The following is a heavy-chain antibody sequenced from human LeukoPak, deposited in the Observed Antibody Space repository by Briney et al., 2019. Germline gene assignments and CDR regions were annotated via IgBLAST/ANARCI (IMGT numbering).Heavy chain of an antibody. D-gene: IGHD3-22*01. CDR2: INSDGSGT. J-gene: IGHJ4*02. CDR1: GFTFSSYV. Sequence: GGSLRLSCAASGFTFSSYVMYWVRQAPGKGLEYVSAINSDGSGTYYANSMKGRFIISRDNSKNTLYLHMNSLRAEDTAVYYCAKVRGYYDSSGYASSGFDYWGQGTLVTVSS. V-gene: IGHV3-64*01. CDR3: AKVRGYYDSSGYASSGFDY.